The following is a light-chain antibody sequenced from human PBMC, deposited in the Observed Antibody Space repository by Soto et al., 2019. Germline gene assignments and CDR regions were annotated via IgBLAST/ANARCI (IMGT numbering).Light chain of an antibody. CDR3: LQHHTYPFT. J-gene: IGKJ2*01. Sequence: DIQMTQSPSSLSASVGDRVTLTCRASQVIGNNLGWYQQKPGKAPKRLIYAAYTLEGGVPSRFSGSGSATEFTHTISSLQPEDFATYYCLQHHTYPFTFGQGTKLEI. V-gene: IGKV1-17*01. CDR2: AAY. CDR1: QVIGNN.